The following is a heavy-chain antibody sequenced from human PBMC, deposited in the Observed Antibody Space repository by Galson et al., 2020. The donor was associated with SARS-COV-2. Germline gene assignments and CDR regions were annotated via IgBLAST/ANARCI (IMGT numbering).Heavy chain of an antibody. V-gene: IGHV3-74*01. CDR2: LHRDGSTT. CDR3: ARESAVQGGYYMDV. D-gene: IGHD3-10*01. Sequence: ALHGESLKISCAASGFTFSTYWMHWVRQAPGKGLVWVSRLHRDGSTTTYADSVQGRFTISRDNAKNTLYLQMSSLRAEDAAVYYCARESAVQGGYYMDVWGKGTTVTVSS. CDR1: GFTFSTYW. J-gene: IGHJ6*03.